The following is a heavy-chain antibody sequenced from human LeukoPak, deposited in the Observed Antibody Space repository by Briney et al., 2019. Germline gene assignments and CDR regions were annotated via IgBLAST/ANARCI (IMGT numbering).Heavy chain of an antibody. CDR1: GYTFTGYY. J-gene: IGHJ4*02. V-gene: IGHV1-2*02. CDR2: INPNNGFT. CDR3: ARGYDGLEYYFTD. D-gene: IGHD5-24*01. Sequence: ASVKVSCKSSGYTFTGYYIHWVRQAPGQGLEWMGWINPNNGFTNYAQKFQGRVTITRDTSISTAYMELSRLRSDDTAGYYCARGYDGLEYYFTDWGQGTLVTVSS.